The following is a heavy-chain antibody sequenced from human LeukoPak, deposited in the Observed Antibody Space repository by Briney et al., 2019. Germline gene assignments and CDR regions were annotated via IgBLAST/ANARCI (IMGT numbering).Heavy chain of an antibody. Sequence: PGGSLRLSCAASGFTFSSYDMHWVRQATGKGLEWVSAIGTAGDTYYPGSVKGRFTISRENAKNSLYLQMNSLRAGDTAVYYCARVGRYSKLDYWGQGTLVTVSS. D-gene: IGHD4-11*01. CDR1: GFTFSSYD. V-gene: IGHV3-13*01. J-gene: IGHJ4*02. CDR2: IGTAGDT. CDR3: ARVGRYSKLDY.